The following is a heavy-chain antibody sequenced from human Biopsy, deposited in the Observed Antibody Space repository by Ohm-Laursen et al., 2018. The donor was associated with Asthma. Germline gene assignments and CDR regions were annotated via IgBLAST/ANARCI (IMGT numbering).Heavy chain of an antibody. CDR3: ARTYYDFLTGQVNDAFAI. Sequence: GSSVKVSCKASGYTFINYAIHWVRQAPGQRLEWMGWINAGNGNTKYSQKFQGRVTITRDTSASTAYVDLSSLRSEDTAVYYCARTYYDFLTGQVNDAFAIRGQGTVVTVSS. CDR2: INAGNGNT. D-gene: IGHD3-9*01. CDR1: GYTFINYA. J-gene: IGHJ3*02. V-gene: IGHV1-3*01.